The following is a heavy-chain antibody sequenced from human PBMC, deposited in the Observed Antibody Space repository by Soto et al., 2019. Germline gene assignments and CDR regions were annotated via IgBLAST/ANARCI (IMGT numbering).Heavy chain of an antibody. V-gene: IGHV2-26*01. Sequence: SGPTLVNPTETLTLTCTVSGFSLSNARVGVSWIRQPPGKALECLAHIFSNDEKSYSTSLKSRLTISKDTSKSQVVLTMTNMDPVDTATYYCARITRRSMVRGAKYYFDYWGQGTLVTVSS. CDR2: IFSNDEK. CDR3: ARITRRSMVRGAKYYFDY. J-gene: IGHJ4*02. D-gene: IGHD3-10*01. CDR1: GFSLSNARVG.